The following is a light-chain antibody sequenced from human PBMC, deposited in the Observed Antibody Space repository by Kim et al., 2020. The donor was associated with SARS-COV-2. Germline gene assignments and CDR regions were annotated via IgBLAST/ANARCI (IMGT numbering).Light chain of an antibody. J-gene: IGKJ1*01. CDR2: RAS. Sequence: ASLGDRVTITCRASQDIHNNLAWFQQKPGKAPKSLIYRASTFLTGAPSRFSGGGFGTDFTLTISSLQSEDSASYYCQQHSSYPLTFGQGTKVDIK. CDR3: QQHSSYPLT. V-gene: IGKV1-16*01. CDR1: QDIHNN.